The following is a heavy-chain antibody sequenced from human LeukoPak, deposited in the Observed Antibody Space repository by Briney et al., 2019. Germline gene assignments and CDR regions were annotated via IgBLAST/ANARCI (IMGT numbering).Heavy chain of an antibody. D-gene: IGHD6-19*01. V-gene: IGHV3-11*04. CDR1: GFTFSDYY. CDR2: ISSSGSTI. J-gene: IGHJ4*02. CDR3: AREASGWAYYFDY. Sequence: PGGSLRLSCAASGFTFSDYYMSWIRQAPGKGLEWVSYISSSGSTIYYADSVKGRFTISRDNAKNSLYLQINSLRAEDTAVYYCAREASGWAYYFDYWGQGTLVTVSS.